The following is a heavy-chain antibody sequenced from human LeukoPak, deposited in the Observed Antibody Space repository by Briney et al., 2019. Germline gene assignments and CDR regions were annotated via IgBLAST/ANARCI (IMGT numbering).Heavy chain of an antibody. Sequence: ASVKVSCMASGYSFTSNYIHWVRQAPGQGLEWMGMIYPRDGSTSYAQKFQGRVTVTRDTSTSTVHMELSGLRSEDTAEYYCARDQEAFDYWGQGTLVTVSS. V-gene: IGHV1-46*01. CDR2: IYPRDGST. CDR3: ARDQEAFDY. CDR1: GYSFTSNY. J-gene: IGHJ4*02.